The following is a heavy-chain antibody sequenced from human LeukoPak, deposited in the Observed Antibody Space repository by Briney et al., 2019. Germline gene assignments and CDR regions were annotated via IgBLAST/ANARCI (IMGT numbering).Heavy chain of an antibody. CDR1: GFTVSSNY. V-gene: IGHV3-53*01. CDR3: ARDFCYYGSGSYCFHST. J-gene: IGHJ5*02. Sequence: GGSLRLSCAASGFTVSSNYMSWVRQAPGKGLEWVSAIYSGGSTYYADSVKGRFTISRDNSKNTLYLQMNSLRAEDTAVYYCARDFCYYGSGSYCFHSTWGQGTLVTVSS. D-gene: IGHD3-10*01. CDR2: IYSGGST.